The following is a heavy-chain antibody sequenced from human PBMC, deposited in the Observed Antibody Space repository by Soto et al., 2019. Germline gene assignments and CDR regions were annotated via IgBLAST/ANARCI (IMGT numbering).Heavy chain of an antibody. J-gene: IGHJ4*02. CDR2: ISSTTNYI. Sequence: EVQVVESGGGLVKPGGSLRLSCVGSGFTFSSYSMNWVRQAPGKGLEWVASISSTTNYIYYGDSMKGRFTISRDNAKNSLYLEMNSLRAEDTAVYYCARESEDLTSNFDYWGQGTLVTVSS. CDR3: ARESEDLTSNFDY. V-gene: IGHV3-21*06. CDR1: GFTFSSYS.